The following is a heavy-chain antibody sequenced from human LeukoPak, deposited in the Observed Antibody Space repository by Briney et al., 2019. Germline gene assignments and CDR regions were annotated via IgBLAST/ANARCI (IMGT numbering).Heavy chain of an antibody. CDR3: ARGGARHYDSSGYYYFDY. J-gene: IGHJ4*02. Sequence: GGSLRLSCAASGFTFSSYWMSWVRQAPGKGLEWVANIKQDGSEEYYVDSVKGRFTISRDNAKNSLYLQMNSLRAEDTAVYYCARGGARHYDSSGYYYFDYWGQGTLVTVSS. CDR1: GFTFSSYW. V-gene: IGHV3-7*01. CDR2: IKQDGSEE. D-gene: IGHD3-22*01.